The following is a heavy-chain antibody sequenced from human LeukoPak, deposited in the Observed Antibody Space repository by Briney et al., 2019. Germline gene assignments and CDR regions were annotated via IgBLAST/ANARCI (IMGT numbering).Heavy chain of an antibody. Sequence: SQTLSLTCAISGDSVSSNSAAWNWIRQSPSRGLEWLGRTYYRSKLYNDYAVSVKSRITINPDTSKNQFSLQLNSVTPEDTAVYYCARVGYYYGSGSYRGTYYFDYWGQGTLVTVSS. CDR2: TYYRSKLYN. CDR3: ARVGYYYGSGSYRGTYYFDY. J-gene: IGHJ4*02. V-gene: IGHV6-1*01. D-gene: IGHD3-10*01. CDR1: GDSVSSNSAA.